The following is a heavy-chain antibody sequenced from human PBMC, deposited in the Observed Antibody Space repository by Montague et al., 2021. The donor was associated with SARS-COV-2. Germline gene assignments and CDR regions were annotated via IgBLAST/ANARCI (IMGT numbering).Heavy chain of an antibody. V-gene: IGHV4-34*01. CDR2: INHSGST. CDR1: GGSLSGYY. Sequence: SETLSLTCAVYGGSLSGYYWSWIRQPPGKGLEWIGDINHSGSTNYNPSLKSRVTISVDTSKNQFSLKLSSVTAADTAVYYCARSKPVSSFYYYYGMDVWGQGTTVTVSS. CDR3: ARSKPVSSFYYYYGMDV. D-gene: IGHD1-14*01. J-gene: IGHJ6*02.